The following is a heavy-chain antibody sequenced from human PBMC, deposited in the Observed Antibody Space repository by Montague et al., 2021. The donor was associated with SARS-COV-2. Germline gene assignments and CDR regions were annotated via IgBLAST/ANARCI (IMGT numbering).Heavy chain of an antibody. Sequence: SLRLSWAAFGFTFDDYAMHWVRQAPGKGLEWVSGITWNSGSIGYADSVKGRFTISRDNAKNSLYLQMNSLRAEDTALYYCAKDINRGIQLWHTTGSFDYWGQGTLVTVSS. V-gene: IGHV3-9*01. CDR3: AKDINRGIQLWHTTGSFDY. CDR1: GFTFDDYA. J-gene: IGHJ4*02. D-gene: IGHD5-18*01. CDR2: ITWNSGSI.